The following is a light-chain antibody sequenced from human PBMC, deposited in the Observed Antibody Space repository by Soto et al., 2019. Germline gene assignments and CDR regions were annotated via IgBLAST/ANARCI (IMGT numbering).Light chain of an antibody. V-gene: IGLV2-14*01. CDR2: DVS. CDR1: SSDVGGYNY. Sequence: QSALTQPASVSGSPGQSITISCTGTSSDVGGYNYVSWYQQHTGKAPKLMIYDVSNRPSGVSNRFSGSKSGITASLTISGLQADDEADYCCSSYTGSSYVFGTGTKLTVL. CDR3: SSYTGSSYV. J-gene: IGLJ1*01.